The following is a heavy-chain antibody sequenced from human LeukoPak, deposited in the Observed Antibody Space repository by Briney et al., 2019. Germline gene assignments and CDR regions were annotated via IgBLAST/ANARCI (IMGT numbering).Heavy chain of an antibody. J-gene: IGHJ4*02. CDR2: IKQDGGEE. D-gene: IGHD1-26*01. Sequence: GVSLRLSCVPSGFAFSSYWMTWVRQAPGKGLEWVANIKQDGGEEYYVDSVKGRFTISRDNAKNSLFLQMNSLRVEDTAVYYCARLGGSYYTYWGQGTLVTVSS. V-gene: IGHV3-7*01. CDR1: GFAFSSYW. CDR3: ARLGGSYYTY.